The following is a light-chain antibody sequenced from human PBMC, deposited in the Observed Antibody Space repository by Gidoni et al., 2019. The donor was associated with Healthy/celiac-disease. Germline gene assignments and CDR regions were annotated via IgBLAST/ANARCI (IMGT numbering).Light chain of an antibody. CDR3: QQYDNLPLFT. CDR2: DAS. V-gene: IGKV1-33*01. CDR1: QELSNY. J-gene: IGKJ3*01. Sequence: IQMTQSPSSLSASVGDRVTITCQASQELSNYLKWYQQKTGKAPKLLIYDASNLETRVPSRFIGSGSGTDFTFTISSLQPEDIATYYCQQYDNLPLFTFGPGTKVDIK.